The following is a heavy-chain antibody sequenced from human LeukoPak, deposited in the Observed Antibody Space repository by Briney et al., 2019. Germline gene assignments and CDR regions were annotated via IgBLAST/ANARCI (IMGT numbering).Heavy chain of an antibody. J-gene: IGHJ5*02. CDR1: GGTFSSYA. D-gene: IGHD5-18*01. CDR3: ASEPSGYSYGHDP. Sequence: GASVKVSCKASGGTFSSYAISWVRQAPGQGLEWMGGIIPILGTANYAQKFQGRVTITADESTSTAYMELSSLRSEDTAVYYCASEPSGYSYGHDPWGQGTLVTVSS. V-gene: IGHV1-69*13. CDR2: IIPILGTA.